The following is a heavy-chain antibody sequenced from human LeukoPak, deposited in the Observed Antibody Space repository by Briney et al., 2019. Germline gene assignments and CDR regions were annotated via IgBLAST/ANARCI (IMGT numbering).Heavy chain of an antibody. J-gene: IGHJ5*02. CDR3: AREGRLSGSWYWFDP. CDR2: INPNSGGT. V-gene: IGHV1-2*02. CDR1: VYTFTFYY. D-gene: IGHD6-13*01. Sequence: ASVKVSCTASVYTFTFYYMHWVRQAPGQGLEWMGWINPNSGGTNYAQKFQGRVTMTRDTSISTAYMELSRLRSDDTAVYYCAREGRLSGSWYWFDPWGQGTLVTVPS.